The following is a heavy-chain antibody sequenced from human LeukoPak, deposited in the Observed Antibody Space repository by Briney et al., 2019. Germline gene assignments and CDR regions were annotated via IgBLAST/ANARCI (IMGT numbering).Heavy chain of an antibody. Sequence: GESLKISCKGSGYSFTSYWIGWVRQMPGKGLEWMGIIYPGDSDTRYSPSFQGQVTISADKSTSTAYLQWSSLKASDTAIYYCARPYSSGWKAFDYWGQGTLVTVSS. J-gene: IGHJ4*02. D-gene: IGHD6-19*01. V-gene: IGHV5-51*01. CDR2: IYPGDSDT. CDR1: GYSFTSYW. CDR3: ARPYSSGWKAFDY.